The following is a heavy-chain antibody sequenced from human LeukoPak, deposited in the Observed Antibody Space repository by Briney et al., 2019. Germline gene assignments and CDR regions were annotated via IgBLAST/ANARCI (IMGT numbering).Heavy chain of an antibody. D-gene: IGHD3-3*01. Sequence: PGGSLRLSCEASGFPFGSYVMSWVRQAPGKGLEWVGRIKSKTDGGTTDYAAPVKGRFTISRDDSKNTLYLQMNSLKTEDTAVYYCTTDQVGDFDFWSGLSDDYWGQGTLVTVSS. CDR3: TTDQVGDFDFWSGLSDDY. CDR1: GFPFGSYV. V-gene: IGHV3-15*01. CDR2: IKSKTDGGTT. J-gene: IGHJ4*02.